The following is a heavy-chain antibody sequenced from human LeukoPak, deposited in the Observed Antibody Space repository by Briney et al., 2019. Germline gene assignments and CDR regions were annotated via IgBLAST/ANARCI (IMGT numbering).Heavy chain of an antibody. CDR2: IIPIFGTA. CDR3: ARGGTYYYDSSGYPPPDY. CDR1: GGTFSSYA. J-gene: IGHJ4*02. Sequence: ASVKVSSKASGGTFSSYAISWVRQAPGQGLEWMGGIIPIFGTANYAQKFQGRVTITADESTSTAYMELSSLRSEDTAVYYCARGGTYYYDSSGYPPPDYWGQGTLVTVSS. D-gene: IGHD3-22*01. V-gene: IGHV1-69*13.